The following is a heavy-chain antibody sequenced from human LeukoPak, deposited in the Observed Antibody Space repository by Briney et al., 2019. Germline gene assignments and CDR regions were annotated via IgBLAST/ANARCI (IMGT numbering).Heavy chain of an antibody. CDR3: IYEIRNYYYYGMDV. CDR1: GFTFNSYA. D-gene: IGHD5/OR15-5a*01. J-gene: IGHJ6*02. CDR2: IKSKTDGGTT. V-gene: IGHV3-15*01. Sequence: GGSLRLSCAASGFTFNSYAMSWVRQAPGKGLEWVGRIKSKTDGGTTDYAAPVKGRFTISRDDSKNTLYLQMNSLKTEDTAVYYCIYEIRNYYYYGMDVWGQGTTVTVSS.